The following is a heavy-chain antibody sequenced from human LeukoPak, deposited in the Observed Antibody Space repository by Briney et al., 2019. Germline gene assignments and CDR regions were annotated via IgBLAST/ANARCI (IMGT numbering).Heavy chain of an antibody. Sequence: SETLSLTCTVSGGSISSGGYYWSWIRQPPGKGLEWIGYIYHSGSTYYNPSLKSRVTISVDRSKNQFSLKLSSVTAADTAVYYCASVSNDFWSGYYADYWGQGTLVTVSS. V-gene: IGHV4-30-2*01. J-gene: IGHJ4*02. CDR3: ASVSNDFWSGYYADY. CDR1: GGSISSGGYY. CDR2: IYHSGST. D-gene: IGHD3-3*01.